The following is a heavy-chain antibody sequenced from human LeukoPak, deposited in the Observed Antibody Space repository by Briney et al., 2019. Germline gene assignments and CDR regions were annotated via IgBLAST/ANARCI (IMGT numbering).Heavy chain of an antibody. V-gene: IGHV4-59*01. CDR3: ARVLRGYSYGYDY. Sequence: SETLSLTCTVSGGSISSYYWSWIRQPPGKGLEWIGYIYYSGSTNYNPSPKSRVTISVDTSKNQFSLKLSSVTAADTAVYYCARVLRGYSYGYDYWGQGTLVTVSS. J-gene: IGHJ4*02. CDR2: IYYSGST. CDR1: GGSISSYY. D-gene: IGHD5-18*01.